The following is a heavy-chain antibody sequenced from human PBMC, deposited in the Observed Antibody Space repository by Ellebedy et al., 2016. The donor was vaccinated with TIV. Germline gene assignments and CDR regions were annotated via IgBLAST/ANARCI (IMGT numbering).Heavy chain of an antibody. V-gene: IGHV3-7*01. J-gene: IGHJ4*02. Sequence: PGGSLRLSCAPSGFTFSSYWMSWVRQAPGKGLEWVANIKQDGSEKYNVDSVKGRFTISRDNAKNSLYLQMNSLRAEDTAVYYCARVYDSIDYWGQGTLVTVSS. CDR1: GFTFSSYW. D-gene: IGHD3-22*01. CDR2: IKQDGSEK. CDR3: ARVYDSIDY.